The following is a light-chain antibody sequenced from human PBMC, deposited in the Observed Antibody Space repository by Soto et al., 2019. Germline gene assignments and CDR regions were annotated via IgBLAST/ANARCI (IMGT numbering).Light chain of an antibody. CDR3: QQNNKWPPVT. CDR1: QTISTD. Sequence: EVVMTQPPATVSVFPGEVVTLSCSASQTISTDLAWYQQKRGQAPRLLIYVASTRATGVPDRCSGGGSGTDFPLTISSRQSEDFAFYYCQQNNKWPPVTFGGGPKVEIK. J-gene: IGKJ4*01. V-gene: IGKV3-15*01. CDR2: VAS.